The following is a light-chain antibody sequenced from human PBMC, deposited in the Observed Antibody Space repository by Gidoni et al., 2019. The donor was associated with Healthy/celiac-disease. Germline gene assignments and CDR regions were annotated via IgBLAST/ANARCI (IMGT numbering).Light chain of an antibody. V-gene: IGKV4-1*01. CDR3: QQYYSTPPT. CDR2: GAS. Sequence: DIVMTQPPDSLAVSLGERATINCKSSKSVFYSSNNKNYLAWYQQKPGQPPKLLIYGASTRECGVPDRFSGSGSGTDFTLTISSLQAEDVAVYYCQQYYSTPPTFXQXTKVEIK. CDR1: KSVFYSSNNKNY. J-gene: IGKJ1*01.